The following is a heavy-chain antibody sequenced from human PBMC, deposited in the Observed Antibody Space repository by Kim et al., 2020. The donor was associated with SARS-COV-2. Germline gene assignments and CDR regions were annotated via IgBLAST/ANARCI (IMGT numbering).Heavy chain of an antibody. J-gene: IGHJ6*01. CDR2: INSDGSST. D-gene: IGHD4-17*01. CDR3: ARVPRTTVTTRAYDYYYYGRDV. Sequence: GGSLRLSCAASGFTFSSYWMHWVRQAPGKGLVWVSRINSDGSSTSYADSVKGRFTISRDNAKNTLYLQMNSLRAEDTAVYYCARVPRTTVTTRAYDYYYYGRDVWGQETAVTV. CDR1: GFTFSSYW. V-gene: IGHV3-74*01.